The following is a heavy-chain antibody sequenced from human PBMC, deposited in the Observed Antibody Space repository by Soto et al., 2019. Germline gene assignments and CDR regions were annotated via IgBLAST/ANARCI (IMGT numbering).Heavy chain of an antibody. CDR3: VGGQYYFDY. CDR2: ISYDGSDK. CDR1: GFPFTSYG. D-gene: IGHD3-10*01. Sequence: QVQLVESGGGVVQPGRSLRLSCAASGFPFTSYGMHWVREGPDKGLEWVAIISYDGSDKYYADSVKGRFTISRDNSKTTLYLQMNSLRPENRALYDCVGGQYYFDYRGQGTLVIVSS. J-gene: IGHJ4*02. V-gene: IGHV3-30*03.